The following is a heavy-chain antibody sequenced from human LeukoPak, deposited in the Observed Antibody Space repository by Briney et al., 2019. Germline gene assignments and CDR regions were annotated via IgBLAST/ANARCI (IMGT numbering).Heavy chain of an antibody. D-gene: IGHD3-22*01. CDR1: GYTLTELS. Sequence: ASVKVSCKVSGYTLTELSMHWVRQAPGKGLKWMGGFDPEDGETIYAQKFQGRVTITADESTSTAYMELSSLRSEDTAVYYCARDPYDSSGYYNYYYGMDVWGQGTTVTVS. CDR3: ARDPYDSSGYYNYYYGMDV. V-gene: IGHV1-24*01. J-gene: IGHJ6*02. CDR2: FDPEDGET.